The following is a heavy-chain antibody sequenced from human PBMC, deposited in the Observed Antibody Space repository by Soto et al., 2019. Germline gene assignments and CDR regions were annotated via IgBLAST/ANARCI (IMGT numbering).Heavy chain of an antibody. CDR3: ARGGYYDSSGYSLDY. CDR2: IYYSGST. J-gene: IGHJ4*02. Sequence: PSETLSLTCTVSGGSISSYYWSWIRQPPGKGLEWIGYIYYSGSTNYNPSLKSRVTISVDTSKNQFSLKLSSVTAADTAVYYCARGGYYDSSGYSLDYWGQGTLVTVSS. CDR1: GGSISSYY. V-gene: IGHV4-59*08. D-gene: IGHD3-22*01.